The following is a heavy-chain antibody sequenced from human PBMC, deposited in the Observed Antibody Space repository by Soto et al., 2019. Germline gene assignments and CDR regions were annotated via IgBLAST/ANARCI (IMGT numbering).Heavy chain of an antibody. CDR1: GVSIVGYY. Sequence: PSETLPLTCTVSGVSIVGYYWGWVRQPPGKGLEWLGHIDYSGNTNYNPSLKSRVTMSVDRSENQVSLKLSSVTAADTAVYYCASTYYSSPNYVWGQGTTVTVSS. CDR3: ASTYYSSPNYV. V-gene: IGHV4-59*01. CDR2: IDYSGNT. J-gene: IGHJ6*02. D-gene: IGHD2-2*01.